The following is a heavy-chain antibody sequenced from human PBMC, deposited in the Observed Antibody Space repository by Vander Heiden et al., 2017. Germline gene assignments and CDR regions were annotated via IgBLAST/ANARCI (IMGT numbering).Heavy chain of an antibody. CDR1: GGSLSSTSCY. J-gene: IGHJ4*02. CDR2: IVYRGDT. CDR3: VRDPLMTDY. V-gene: IGHV4-39*02. Sequence: LHLQESGPGLVKPSDTLSLTCSVSGGSLSSTSCYWGWIRQAPGKGLEWIGSIVYRGDTSYNPSLKSRVTMSVDTSKNQFSLKLSSVTAADTAVYYCVRDPLMTDYWGQGTLVTASS.